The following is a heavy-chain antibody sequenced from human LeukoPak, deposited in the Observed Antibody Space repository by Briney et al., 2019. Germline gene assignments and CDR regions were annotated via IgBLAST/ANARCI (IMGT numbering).Heavy chain of an antibody. D-gene: IGHD2-21*02. CDR3: ARDPCGGDCGIYYYYYGMDV. J-gene: IGHJ6*02. V-gene: IGHV4-39*07. CDR2: IYYSGST. CDR1: GVSISSSSYY. Sequence: SETLSLTCTVSGVSISSSSYYWGWIRQPPGKGLEWIGSIYYSGSTYYNPSLKSRVTISVDTSKNQFSLKLSSVTAADTAVYYCARDPCGGDCGIYYYYYGMDVWGQGTTVTVSS.